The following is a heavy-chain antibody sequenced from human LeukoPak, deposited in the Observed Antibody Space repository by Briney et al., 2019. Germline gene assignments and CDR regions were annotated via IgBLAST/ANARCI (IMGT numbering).Heavy chain of an antibody. V-gene: IGHV1-8*01. CDR3: ARAKRGTLWFGELPWFDP. Sequence: GASVKVSCKASGYTFTSYDINWVRQATGQGLEWMGWMNPNSGNTGYAQKFQGRVTMTRNTSISTAYMELSSLRSEDTAVYYCARAKRGTLWFGELPWFDPWGQGTLVTVSS. CDR2: MNPNSGNT. D-gene: IGHD3-10*01. CDR1: GYTFTSYD. J-gene: IGHJ5*02.